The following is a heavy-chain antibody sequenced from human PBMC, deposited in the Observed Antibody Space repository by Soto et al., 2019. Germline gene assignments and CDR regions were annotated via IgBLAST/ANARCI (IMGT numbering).Heavy chain of an antibody. CDR2: IYGSRSLYSSGTT. Sequence: QVQLQESAPGLVRPSETLSLTCTVSGGSISEFYWSWIRQPAGKGMEWIGGIYGSRSLYSSGTTTHNPSLKRRVTMSVDMSKNQVSLKLTSVTAADTAVYYCVRGGGRDSRSIYYYNGMDVWGQGTTVTVSS. CDR1: GGSISEFY. CDR3: VRGGGRDSRSIYYYNGMDV. D-gene: IGHD1-26*01. V-gene: IGHV4-4*07. J-gene: IGHJ6*02.